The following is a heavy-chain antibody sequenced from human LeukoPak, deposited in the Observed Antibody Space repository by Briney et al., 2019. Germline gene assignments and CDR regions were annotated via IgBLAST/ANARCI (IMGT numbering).Heavy chain of an antibody. D-gene: IGHD3-22*01. CDR1: GFTFSSYS. CDR2: ISSSSSTI. Sequence: PGGSLRLSCAASGFTFSSYSMNWVRQAPGKGLEWVSYISSSSSTIYYADSVKGRFTISRDNAKNSPYLQMNSLRAEDTAVYYCARDRRDSSGLDDYNWFDPWGQGTLVTVSS. V-gene: IGHV3-48*01. J-gene: IGHJ5*02. CDR3: ARDRRDSSGLDDYNWFDP.